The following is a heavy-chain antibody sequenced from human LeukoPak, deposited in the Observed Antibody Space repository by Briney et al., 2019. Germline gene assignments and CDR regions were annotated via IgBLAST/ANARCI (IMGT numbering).Heavy chain of an antibody. J-gene: IGHJ4*02. Sequence: GGSLRLSCAPSGFTFSDYYMSWIPQGPGKGLWWVSYISSSGSTIYYADSVKGRFSISRDNAKNSLYLQMNSLRAEDTAVYYCASVESLGEPFDYWGQGTLVTVSS. CDR1: GFTFSDYY. CDR2: ISSSGSTI. CDR3: ASVESLGEPFDY. V-gene: IGHV3-11*01. D-gene: IGHD3-16*01.